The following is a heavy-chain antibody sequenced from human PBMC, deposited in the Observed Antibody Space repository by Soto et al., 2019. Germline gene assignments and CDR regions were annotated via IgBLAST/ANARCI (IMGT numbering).Heavy chain of an antibody. D-gene: IGHD2-15*01. CDR3: ARGGRSGGNCEHFDY. Sequence: SETLSLTCAVSGRSISSGGYSWSWIRQPPGKGLEWIGYIYHSGSTYYNPSLKSRVTISVDRSKNQFSLKLSSVTAADTAVYYCARGGRSGGNCEHFDYWGQGTLVTVSS. CDR2: IYHSGST. J-gene: IGHJ4*02. CDR1: GRSISSGGYS. V-gene: IGHV4-30-2*01.